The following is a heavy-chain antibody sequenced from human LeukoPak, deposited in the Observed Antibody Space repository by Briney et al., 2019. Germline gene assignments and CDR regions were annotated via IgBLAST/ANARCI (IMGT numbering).Heavy chain of an antibody. V-gene: IGHV3-23*01. CDR1: GFTFSSYA. CDR2: ISGSGGST. D-gene: IGHD3-22*01. Sequence: GGSLRLSCAASGFTFSSYAMSWVRQAPGKGLEWVSAISGSGGSTYYADSVKGRFTISRDNSKNTLYLQMNSLRVEDTAVYYCAKDSQSGYTLNYFDYWGQGTLVTVSS. CDR3: AKDSQSGYTLNYFDY. J-gene: IGHJ4*02.